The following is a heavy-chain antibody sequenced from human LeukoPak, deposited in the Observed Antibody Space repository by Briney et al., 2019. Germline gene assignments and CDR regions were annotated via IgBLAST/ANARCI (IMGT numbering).Heavy chain of an antibody. V-gene: IGHV4-39*01. Sequence: KSSETLSLTCTVSGGSISGSSYYWGWIRQPPGKGLEWIGSIYYSGSTYYNPSLKSRVTISIDTSKNQFSLNLNSVTAADTALYSCARHYLGGNYPDYFNHWGQGTLVTVSS. CDR3: ARHYLGGNYPDYFNH. CDR2: IYYSGST. D-gene: IGHD1-26*01. J-gene: IGHJ4*02. CDR1: GGSISGSSYY.